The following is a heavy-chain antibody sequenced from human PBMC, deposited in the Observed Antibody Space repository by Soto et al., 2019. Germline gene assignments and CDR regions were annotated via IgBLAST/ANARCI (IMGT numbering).Heavy chain of an antibody. CDR3: ARRPPLCASERSRFDI. CDR1: HESLNHSCNS. Sequence: SETLSLTCTVSHESLNHSCNSWAWIRRPTGKGLEWIGTMDYSGDTSYNPSLRSRVTISADTSKNQFSLRLSSVSVADTAVYYCARRPPLCASERSRFDIWGHGALVTGS. J-gene: IGHJ4*01. D-gene: IGHD3-9*01. CDR2: MDYSGDT. V-gene: IGHV4-39*01.